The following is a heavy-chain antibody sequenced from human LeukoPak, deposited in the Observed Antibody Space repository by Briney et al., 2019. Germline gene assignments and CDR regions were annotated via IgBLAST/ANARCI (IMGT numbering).Heavy chain of an antibody. V-gene: IGHV3-7*01. D-gene: IGHD2-2*01. CDR3: ARVGVVPAAYYYYYMDV. Sequence: GGSLRLSCAAPGFTFSSYWMSWVRQAPGKGLEWVANIKQDGSEKYYVDSVKGRFTISRDNAKNSLYLQMNSLRAEDTAVYYCARVGVVPAAYYYYYMDVWGKGTTVTVSS. CDR1: GFTFSSYW. J-gene: IGHJ6*03. CDR2: IKQDGSEK.